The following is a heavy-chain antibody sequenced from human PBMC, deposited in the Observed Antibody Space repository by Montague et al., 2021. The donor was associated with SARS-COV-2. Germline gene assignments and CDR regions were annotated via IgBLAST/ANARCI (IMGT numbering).Heavy chain of an antibody. J-gene: IGHJ6*02. D-gene: IGHD6-19*01. CDR1: GGSLLRYY. V-gene: IGHV4-4*07. CDR3: ARDSRTSGWGYWYHGLGV. Sequence: SETLSLTCTVSGGSLLRYYCSWIRHPAGKGISLIGRIYTSGRTNHSLPPKSRVTISVDTSRNHLSRKLTSVTAADTAVYYCARDSRTSGWGYWYHGLGVWGQGTTVIVSS. CDR2: IYTSGRT.